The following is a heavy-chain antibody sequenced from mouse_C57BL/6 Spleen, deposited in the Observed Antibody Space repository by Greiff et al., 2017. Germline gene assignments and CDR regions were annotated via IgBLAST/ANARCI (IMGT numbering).Heavy chain of an antibody. CDR1: GYTFTSYW. CDR2: IDSSDSET. D-gene: IGHD2-5*01. CDR3: ARDYYSNYEEYYFDY. Sequence: QVQLQQPGAELVRPGSSVKLSCKASGYTFTSYWMHWVKQRPIQGLEWIGNIDSSDSETHYNQKFKDKATLTVDKATSKAYMQLSSLTSEDSAVYYCARDYYSNYEEYYFDYWGQGTTLTVSS. J-gene: IGHJ2*01. V-gene: IGHV1-52*01.